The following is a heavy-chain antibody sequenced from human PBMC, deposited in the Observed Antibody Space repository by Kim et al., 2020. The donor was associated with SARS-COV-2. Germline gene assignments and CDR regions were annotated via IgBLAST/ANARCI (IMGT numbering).Heavy chain of an antibody. J-gene: IGHJ3*02. V-gene: IGHV3-43*01. CDR1: GFTFDDYT. CDR2: ISWDGGST. D-gene: IGHD5-18*01. CDR3: AKDKGGYSYGYRAFAFDI. Sequence: GGSLRLSCAASGFTFDDYTMHWVRQAPGNGLEWVSLISWDGGSTYYADSVKGRFTISRDNSKNSLYLQMNSLRTEDTALYYCAKDKGGYSYGYRAFAFDIWGQGTMVTVSS.